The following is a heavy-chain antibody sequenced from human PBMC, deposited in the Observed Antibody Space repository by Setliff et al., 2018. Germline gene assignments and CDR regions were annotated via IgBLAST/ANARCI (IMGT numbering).Heavy chain of an antibody. CDR2: THTSGRT. CDR1: GGAISSGDYY. CDR3: ARRVAIFGVVLLNWFDP. Sequence: SETLSLTCTVSGGAISSGDYYWTWIRQPPGKGLEWIGYTHTSGRTNYNPSLKSRVTISVDTSKNQFSLNLSSVTAEDTAVYYCARRVAIFGVVLLNWFDPWGQGTLGTVS. V-gene: IGHV4-61*09. D-gene: IGHD3-3*01. J-gene: IGHJ5*02.